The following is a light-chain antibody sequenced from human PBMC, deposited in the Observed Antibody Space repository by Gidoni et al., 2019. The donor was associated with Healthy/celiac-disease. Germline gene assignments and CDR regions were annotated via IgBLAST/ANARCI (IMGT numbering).Light chain of an antibody. CDR1: QSISNS. V-gene: IGKV1-39*01. J-gene: IGKJ1*01. CDR3: QQSYSTPPT. Sequence: DIQMTQSPSSLSASVGDRVTITCRASQSISNSLNWYQQKPGKAPKLLIYAASNLQSGVPSMFSGSGSGTDFTLTISSLQPEDFASYYCQQSYSTPPTFGQGTKVEIK. CDR2: AAS.